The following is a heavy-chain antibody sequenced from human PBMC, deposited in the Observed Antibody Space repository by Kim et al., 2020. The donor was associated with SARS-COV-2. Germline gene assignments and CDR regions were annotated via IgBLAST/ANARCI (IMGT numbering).Heavy chain of an antibody. D-gene: IGHD3-9*01. Sequence: YDDAGKGRLSIARDNSKNTMHMQMKRLGAEDTAVYYCARDVLTGYYGGMDVWGQGTTVTVSS. CDR3: ARDVLTGYYGGMDV. V-gene: IGHV3-33*01. J-gene: IGHJ6*02.